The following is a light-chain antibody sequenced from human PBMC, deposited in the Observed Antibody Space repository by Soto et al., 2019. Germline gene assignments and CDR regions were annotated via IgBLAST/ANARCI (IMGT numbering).Light chain of an antibody. J-gene: IGKJ1*01. CDR1: QSVSSSY. CDR3: QQYGSSPRT. Sequence: EIVLTQSPGTLSLSPGERATLSCRASQSVSSSYLAWYQQKPGQAPRLLIYGASSRATGIPDRFSGSGSGTDFTLTISRLEPEDSAVYYCQQYGSSPRTFGQGTNVEIK. CDR2: GAS. V-gene: IGKV3-20*01.